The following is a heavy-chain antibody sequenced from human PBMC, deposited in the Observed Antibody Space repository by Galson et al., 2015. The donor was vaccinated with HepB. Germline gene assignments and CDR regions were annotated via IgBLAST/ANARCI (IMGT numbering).Heavy chain of an antibody. CDR1: GYSFTSYW. J-gene: IGHJ3*02. CDR3: AGGGFRRYSSSWYDAFDI. D-gene: IGHD6-13*01. Sequence: QSGAEVKKPGESLKISCKGSGYSFTSYWIGWVRQMPGKGLEWMGIIYPSDSDTRYSPSFQGQVTISADKSISTAYLQWSSLKASDTAMYYCAGGGFRRYSSSWYDAFDIWGQGTMVAVSS. V-gene: IGHV5-51*03. CDR2: IYPSDSDT.